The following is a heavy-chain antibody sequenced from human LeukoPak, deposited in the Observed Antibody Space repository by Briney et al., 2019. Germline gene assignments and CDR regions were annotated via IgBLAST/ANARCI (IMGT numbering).Heavy chain of an antibody. J-gene: IGHJ1*01. D-gene: IGHD3-22*01. CDR3: ARGPGYYDSSGYYYSNAEYFQH. CDR2: MNHSGST. V-gene: IGHV4-34*01. CDR1: GGSFSGYH. Sequence: KASETLSLTCAVYGGSFSGYHWSWIRQPPGKGLEWIGEMNHSGSTNYNPSLKSRVTISVDTSKNQFSLKLSSVTAADTAVYYCARGPGYYDSSGYYYSNAEYFQHWGQGTLVTVSS.